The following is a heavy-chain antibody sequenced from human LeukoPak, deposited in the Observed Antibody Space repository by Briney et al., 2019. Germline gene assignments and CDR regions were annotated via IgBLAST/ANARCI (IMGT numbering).Heavy chain of an antibody. V-gene: IGHV4-34*01. Sequence: PSETLSLTCAVYGGSFSGYYWSWIRQPPGKGLEWIGEINHSGSTNYNPSLKSRVTISVDTSKNQFSLKLSSVTAADTAVYYCARHRSVVVVAASLYYFDYWGQGTLVTVSS. CDR2: INHSGST. CDR3: ARHRSVVVVAASLYYFDY. D-gene: IGHD2-15*01. CDR1: GGSFSGYY. J-gene: IGHJ4*02.